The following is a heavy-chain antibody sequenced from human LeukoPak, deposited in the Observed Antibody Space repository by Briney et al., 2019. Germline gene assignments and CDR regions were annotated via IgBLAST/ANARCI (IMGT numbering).Heavy chain of an antibody. CDR1: GYTFTGYY. CDR3: ASGDYRYNWFDP. D-gene: IGHD4-17*01. CDR2: TNPNSGGT. Sequence: ASVKVSCKASGYTFTGYYMHWVRQAPGQGLEWMGWTNPNSGGTNYAQKFQGRVTITADESTSTAYMELSSLRSEDTAVYYCASGDYRYNWFDPWGQGTLVTVSS. J-gene: IGHJ5*02. V-gene: IGHV1-2*02.